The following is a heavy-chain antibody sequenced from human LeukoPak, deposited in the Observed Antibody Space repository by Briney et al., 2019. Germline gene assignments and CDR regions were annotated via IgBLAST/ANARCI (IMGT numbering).Heavy chain of an antibody. Sequence: ASVKVSCKASGYTFTSYAISWVRQAPGQGLEWMGWISAYNGNTNYAHNLQGRVTIPTDASTSTAYVELRSRRSDDTAVYYCARGVATILFDYWGQGTLVTVSS. CDR2: ISAYNGNT. CDR1: GYTFTSYA. CDR3: ARGVATILFDY. V-gene: IGHV1-18*01. J-gene: IGHJ4*02. D-gene: IGHD5-12*01.